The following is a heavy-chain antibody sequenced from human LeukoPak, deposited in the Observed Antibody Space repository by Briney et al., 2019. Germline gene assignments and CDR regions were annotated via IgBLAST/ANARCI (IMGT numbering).Heavy chain of an antibody. Sequence: SETLSLTCTVSGGSISSDYWSWIRQPPGKGLEWIGYIYYSGSTYYNPSLKRRVTISVDTSKNQFSLKLSSVTAADTAVYYCARVCPISYYYCMDVWGQGTTVTVSS. J-gene: IGHJ6*02. CDR3: ARVCPISYYYCMDV. CDR1: GGSISSDY. V-gene: IGHV4-30-4*01. D-gene: IGHD5-24*01. CDR2: IYYSGST.